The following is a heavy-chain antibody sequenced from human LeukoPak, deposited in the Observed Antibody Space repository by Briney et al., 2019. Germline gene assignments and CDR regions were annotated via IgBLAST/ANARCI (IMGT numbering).Heavy chain of an antibody. CDR1: GFTFSSLG. CDR3: AKGGRSSWHNDC. D-gene: IGHD6-13*01. V-gene: IGHV3-30*18. Sequence: GRSLRLSCAASGFTFSSLGMHWVRQAPSKGLEWVALISYDGSNKYYADSVKGRFTSSRDNSKSTLYLQMNSLRAEDTAVYYCAKGGRSSWHNDCWGQGSLVTVSS. J-gene: IGHJ4*02. CDR2: ISYDGSNK.